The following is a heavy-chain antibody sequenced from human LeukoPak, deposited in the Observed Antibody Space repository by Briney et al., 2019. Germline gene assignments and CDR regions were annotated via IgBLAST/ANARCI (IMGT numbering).Heavy chain of an antibody. CDR3: ARVVDYGDYGRRELTDDY. V-gene: IGHV3-21*01. D-gene: IGHD4-17*01. CDR1: GFTFSSYS. J-gene: IGHJ4*02. CDR2: ISSSSSYI. Sequence: RGSLRLSCAASGFTFSSYSMNWVRQAPGKGLEWVSSISSSSSYIYYADSVKGRFTISRDNAKNSLYLQMNSLRAEDTAVYYCARVVDYGDYGRRELTDDYWGQGTLVTVSS.